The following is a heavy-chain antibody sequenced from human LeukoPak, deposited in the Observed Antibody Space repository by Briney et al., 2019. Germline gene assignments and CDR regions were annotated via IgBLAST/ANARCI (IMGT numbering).Heavy chain of an antibody. CDR1: GYTFTGYY. J-gene: IGHJ4*02. V-gene: IGHV1-69*13. D-gene: IGHD3-22*01. CDR3: ASWDYYYDTYGLDY. Sequence: ASVKVSCKASGYTFTGYYMHWVRQAPGQGLEWMGGIIPIFGTANYAQKFQGRVTITADESTSTAYMELSSLRSEDTAVYYCASWDYYYDTYGLDYWGQGTLVTVSS. CDR2: IIPIFGTA.